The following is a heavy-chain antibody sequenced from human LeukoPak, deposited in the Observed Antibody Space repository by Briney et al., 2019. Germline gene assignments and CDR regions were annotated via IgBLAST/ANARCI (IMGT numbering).Heavy chain of an antibody. J-gene: IGHJ4*02. Sequence: PSQTLSLTCAVSGGSISSGGYSWSWIRQPPGKGLEWIGYIYYSGGTNYNPSLKSRVTMSVGTSKNQFSLNLTSVTAADTAVYYCAKGNGYSYSWGQGTLVTVSS. CDR1: GGSISSGGYS. CDR3: AKGNGYSYS. D-gene: IGHD5-24*01. CDR2: IYYSGGT. V-gene: IGHV4-30-4*07.